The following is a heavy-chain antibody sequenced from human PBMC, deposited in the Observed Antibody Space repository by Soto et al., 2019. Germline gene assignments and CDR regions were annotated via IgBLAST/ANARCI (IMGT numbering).Heavy chain of an antibody. CDR3: ATRITGFRLRIPPFKP. CDR1: GGSLNGYY. CDR2: LNHTGGN. Sequence: SETLSLPCAVYGGSLNGYYWNWICQPHGKGLEWIGELNHTGGNHYNPSWKSRVTLSIRTSRNQFTLRLSSVTSADTAISYCATRITGFRLRIPPFKPWGQGTQITVAS. V-gene: IGHV4-34*01. J-gene: IGHJ5*02. D-gene: IGHD1-20*01.